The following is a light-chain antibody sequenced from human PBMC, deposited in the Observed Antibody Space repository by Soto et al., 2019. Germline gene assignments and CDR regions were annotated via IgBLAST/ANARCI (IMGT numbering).Light chain of an antibody. Sequence: QSALTQPASVSGSPGQSVTISCTGASSDVGGSDHVSWYQQHPGKAPKLILYEVNNWPSGVSNRFSGSKSGNTASLIISGLQADDEAEYFCSSYSTTNTLVFGSGTKLTVL. V-gene: IGLV2-14*03. J-gene: IGLJ1*01. CDR3: SSYSTTNTLV. CDR2: EVN. CDR1: SSDVGGSDH.